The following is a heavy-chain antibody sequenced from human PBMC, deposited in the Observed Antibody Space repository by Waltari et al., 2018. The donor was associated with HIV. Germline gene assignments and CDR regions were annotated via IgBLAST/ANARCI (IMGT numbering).Heavy chain of an antibody. CDR3: ARGLPLYYYDSSGYLYFDY. Sequence: QVQLVQSGSELKKPGASVKVSCKASGYTFTSYAMNWVRQAPGQGLEWMGWINTNTGNPTYAKGFTGRFVFSLDTSVSTAYLQISSLKAEDTAVYYCARGLPLYYYDSSGYLYFDYWGQGTLVTVSS. J-gene: IGHJ4*02. D-gene: IGHD3-22*01. V-gene: IGHV7-4-1*02. CDR1: GYTFTSYA. CDR2: INTNTGNP.